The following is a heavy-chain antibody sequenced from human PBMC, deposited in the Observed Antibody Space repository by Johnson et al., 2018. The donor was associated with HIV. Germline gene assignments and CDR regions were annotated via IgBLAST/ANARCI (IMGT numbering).Heavy chain of an antibody. CDR2: ARNEANSYTI. CDR3: AKESAARGGFDI. D-gene: IGHD6-6*01. V-gene: IGHV3-72*01. Sequence: EVQLVESGGGLVQPGGSLRLSCDTSGFTFSDYFIDWVRQAPGRGLEWLGRARNEANSYTIEYAASVRGRFSISRDHSKNSVFLQMNSLKTEDTAVYYCAKESAARGGFDIWGQGTMVTISS. CDR1: GFTFSDYF. J-gene: IGHJ3*02.